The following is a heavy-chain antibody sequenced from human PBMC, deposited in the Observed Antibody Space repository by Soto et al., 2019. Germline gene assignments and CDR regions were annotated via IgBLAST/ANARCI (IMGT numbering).Heavy chain of an antibody. J-gene: IGHJ6*02. CDR1: GSTFSAFC. CDR3: AKGGFWVHYGMDV. Sequence: EVQLLESGGALAQPGGSLRLSCAASGSTFSAFCMNWVRQAPGKGLEWVSAISRSGDITYYADSVKGRFTISRDNSKNTLYLEMNSLTGDDTAEYYCAKGGFWVHYGMDVWGQGTTVIVSS. V-gene: IGHV3-23*01. D-gene: IGHD2-15*01. CDR2: ISRSGDIT.